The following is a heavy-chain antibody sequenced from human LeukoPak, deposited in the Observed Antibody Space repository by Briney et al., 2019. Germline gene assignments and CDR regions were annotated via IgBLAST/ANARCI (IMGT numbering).Heavy chain of an antibody. D-gene: IGHD6-13*01. Sequence: PGGSLRLSCAASGFTVSSNYMSWVRQAPGKGLEWVSVIYSGGSTYCADSVKGRFTISRDNSKNTLYLQMNSLRAEDTAVYYCAKDQTDIRLPIYVIAAADSFYFDYWGQGTLVTVSS. V-gene: IGHV3-53*01. CDR3: AKDQTDIRLPIYVIAAADSFYFDY. J-gene: IGHJ4*02. CDR2: IYSGGST. CDR1: GFTVSSNY.